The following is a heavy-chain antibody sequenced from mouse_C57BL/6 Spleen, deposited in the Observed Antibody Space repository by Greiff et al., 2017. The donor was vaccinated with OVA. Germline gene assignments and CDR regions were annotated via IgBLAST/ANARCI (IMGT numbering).Heavy chain of an antibody. V-gene: IGHV10-1*01. D-gene: IGHD2-4*01. CDR2: IRSKSNNYAT. Sequence: EVKLVESGGGLVQPKGSLKLSCAASGFSFNTYAMNWVRQAPGKGLEWVARIRSKSNNYATYYADSVKDRFTISRDDSESMLYLQMNNLKTEDTAMYYCVRSRYDYEGFAYWGQGTLVTVSA. CDR3: VRSRYDYEGFAY. J-gene: IGHJ3*01. CDR1: GFSFNTYA.